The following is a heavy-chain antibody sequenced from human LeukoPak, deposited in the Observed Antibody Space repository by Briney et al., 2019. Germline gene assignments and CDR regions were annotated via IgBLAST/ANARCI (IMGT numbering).Heavy chain of an antibody. J-gene: IGHJ4*02. D-gene: IGHD3-9*01. CDR3: ATGGGGQILTGCLS. CDR1: GGSISSGDYY. CDR2: IYYSGST. Sequence: SETLSLTCTVSGGSISSGDYYWSWIRQPPGKGLEWIGYIYYSGSTYYNPSLKSRVTISVDTSKNQFSLKLSSVTAADTAVYYCATGGGGQILTGCLSWGQGTLVTVSS. V-gene: IGHV4-30-4*01.